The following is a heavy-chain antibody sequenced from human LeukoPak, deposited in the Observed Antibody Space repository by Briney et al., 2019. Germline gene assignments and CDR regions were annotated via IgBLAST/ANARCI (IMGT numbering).Heavy chain of an antibody. V-gene: IGHV4-61*02. J-gene: IGHJ5*02. CDR3: TRGDNT. D-gene: IGHD2/OR15-2a*01. Sequence: SETLSLTCTVSGGSISSGSSYWSWIRQPAGKGLEWIGRIYASGNTNYRPSLQSRVTISVDTAKNQFSLKLSSVTAADTAVYYCTRGDNTWGQGTLVTVSS. CDR2: IYASGNT. CDR1: GGSISSGSSY.